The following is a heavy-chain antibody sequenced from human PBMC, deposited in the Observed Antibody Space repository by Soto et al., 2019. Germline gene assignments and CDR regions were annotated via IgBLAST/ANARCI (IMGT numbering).Heavy chain of an antibody. D-gene: IGHD1-26*01. V-gene: IGHV4-61*01. CDR2: IYYSGST. CDR1: VGSVSSGSYY. Sequence: SEALSLTCTVSVGSVSSGSYYWSWIRQPPGKGLEWIGYIYYSGSTNYNPSLKSRVTISVDTSKNQFSLRLSSVTAADTAVYYCARAASGSYHGDEYYYYYYGMDVWGQGTTVTVS. J-gene: IGHJ6*02. CDR3: ARAASGSYHGDEYYYYYYGMDV.